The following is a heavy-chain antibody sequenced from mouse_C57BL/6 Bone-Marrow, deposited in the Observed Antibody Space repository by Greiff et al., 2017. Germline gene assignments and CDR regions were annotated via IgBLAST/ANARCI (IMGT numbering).Heavy chain of an antibody. CDR1: GYSFTSYY. Sequence: VQLQQSGPELVKPGASVKISCKASGYSFTSYYIHWVKQRPGQGLEWIGWIYPGRGNTKYNEKFKGKATLTADTSSSTAYMQLSSLTSEDSAVYYCARVGSLWVRRRDYWGQGTTLTVSS. CDR2: IYPGRGNT. J-gene: IGHJ2*01. CDR3: ARVGSLWVRRRDY. V-gene: IGHV1-66*01. D-gene: IGHD2-14*01.